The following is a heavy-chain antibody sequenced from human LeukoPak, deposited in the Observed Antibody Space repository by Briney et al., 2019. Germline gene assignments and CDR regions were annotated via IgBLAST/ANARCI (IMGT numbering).Heavy chain of an antibody. V-gene: IGHV1-8*01. CDR3: PRGHSPGLGLRYYYYYMDV. CDR2: VNPNSGNT. D-gene: IGHD2-15*01. J-gene: IGHJ6*03. Sequence: DAVKVSCKASGYTFPSYDINWMRQATGQGLEWMGWVNPNSGNTGYAQKFQGRVTMTRNTSISTAYMELSSLRSEDTAVYYCPRGHSPGLGLRYYYYYMDVWGKGTTVTVSS. CDR1: GYTFPSYD.